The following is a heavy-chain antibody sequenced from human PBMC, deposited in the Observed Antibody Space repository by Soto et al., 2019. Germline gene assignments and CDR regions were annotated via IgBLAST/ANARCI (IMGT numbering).Heavy chain of an antibody. CDR3: ARADDCSSPSCYRWFDP. D-gene: IGHD2-2*02. J-gene: IGHJ5*02. CDR2: INSDGSST. CDR1: GFTFSTYW. V-gene: IGHV3-74*01. Sequence: GGSLRLSCEASGFTFSTYWMHWVRQAPGKGLVWVSRINSDGSSTTYAESVKDRITITRDNAKNTQYLQMKKMRAEDTAVYYCARADDCSSPSCYRWFDPWGQGT.